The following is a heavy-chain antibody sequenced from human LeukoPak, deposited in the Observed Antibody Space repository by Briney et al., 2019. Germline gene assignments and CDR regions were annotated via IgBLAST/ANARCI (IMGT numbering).Heavy chain of an antibody. V-gene: IGHV3-23*01. CDR1: GFTFSSYA. Sequence: GGSLRLFCAASGFTFSSYAMVWVRQAPGKGLEWVSDVSGSGTSTNYADSVKGRLTISRDNSKNTLYLQMNNLRAEDTAAYYCAKVGRASWAPYYFDYWGQGTLVTVSS. CDR2: VSGSGTST. D-gene: IGHD2-2*01. J-gene: IGHJ4*02. CDR3: AKVGRASWAPYYFDY.